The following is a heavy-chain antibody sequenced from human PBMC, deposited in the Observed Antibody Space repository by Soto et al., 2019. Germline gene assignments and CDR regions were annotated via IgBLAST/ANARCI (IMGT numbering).Heavy chain of an antibody. CDR1: GFTFSDYY. J-gene: IGHJ4*02. Sequence: GGSLRLSCAASGFTFSDYYMSWIRQAPGKGLEWVSYISSSSSYTNYADPVKGRFTISRDNAKNSLYLQMNSLRAEDTAVYYCARNARFGENYFDYWGKGTLVTVSS. CDR2: ISSSSSYT. CDR3: ARNARFGENYFDY. V-gene: IGHV3-11*06. D-gene: IGHD3-10*01.